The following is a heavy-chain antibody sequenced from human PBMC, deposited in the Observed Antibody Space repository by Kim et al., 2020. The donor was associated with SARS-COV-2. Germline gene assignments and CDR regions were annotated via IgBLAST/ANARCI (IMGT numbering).Heavy chain of an antibody. V-gene: IGHV3-23*01. CDR3: AKGGASEDWASFDD. CDR1: GFTFNNYA. CDR2: ISGSCGST. Sequence: GGSLRLSCAASGFTFNNYAMNWVRQAPGKGLEWVSGISGSCGSTHYADSAKGRFTISRDKSKNTLYLQMNSLRAEDTAVYYCAKGGASEDWASFDDWGQGTLVTVSS. D-gene: IGHD3-9*01. J-gene: IGHJ4*02.